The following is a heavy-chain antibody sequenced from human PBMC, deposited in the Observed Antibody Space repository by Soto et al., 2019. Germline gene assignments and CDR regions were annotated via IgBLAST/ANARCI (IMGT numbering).Heavy chain of an antibody. CDR1: GFSLTSYG. CDR3: AKDGTAAGIHFYGMNV. Sequence: GGSLRLSCEVSGFSLTSYGMNWVRKLPDKGLEWVSTIGGVGDAFYADSVKGRFTISRDVSKNTLFLQMNSLRDEDTALYFCAKDGTAAGIHFYGMNVWGQGTTVTVSS. V-gene: IGHV3-23*01. J-gene: IGHJ6*02. CDR2: IGGVGDA. D-gene: IGHD6-13*01.